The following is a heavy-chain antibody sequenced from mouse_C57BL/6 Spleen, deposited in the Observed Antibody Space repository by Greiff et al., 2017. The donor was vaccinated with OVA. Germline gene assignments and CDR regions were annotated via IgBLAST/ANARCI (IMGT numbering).Heavy chain of an antibody. CDR2: IHPNSGST. D-gene: IGHD1-1*01. Sequence: QVQLQQPGAELVKPGASVKLSCKASGYTFTSYWMHWVKQRPGQGLEWIGMIHPNSGSTNYNEKFKSKATLTVDKSSSTAYMQLSSLTSEDSAVDYCAREGNYNGSSYVGDWGQGTTLTVSS. CDR3: AREGNYNGSSYVGD. J-gene: IGHJ2*01. V-gene: IGHV1-64*01. CDR1: GYTFTSYW.